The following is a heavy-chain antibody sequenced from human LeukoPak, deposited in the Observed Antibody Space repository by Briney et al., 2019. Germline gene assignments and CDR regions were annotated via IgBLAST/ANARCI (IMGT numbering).Heavy chain of an antibody. CDR3: ARSNREFASGSGDY. CDR1: GFPFSTHW. V-gene: IGHV3-7*05. Sequence: PGGSLILSCAASGFPFSTHWMSWVRQAPGKGLEWVANTNQDGSQKSCVDSVKGRFSISRDNAKNSLYLQMHSLRAEDTAVYYCARSNREFASGSGDYWGQGTLVTVSS. CDR2: TNQDGSQK. D-gene: IGHD3-10*01. J-gene: IGHJ4*02.